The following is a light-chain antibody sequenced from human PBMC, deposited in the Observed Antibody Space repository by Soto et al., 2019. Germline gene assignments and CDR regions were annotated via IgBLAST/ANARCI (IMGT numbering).Light chain of an antibody. Sequence: DIQMTQSPTSLSASVEDRITITFRASQSISSYLNWYQQKPGKAPKLLIYAASSLQSGVPSRFNGSGSATDFTLTISSLQPEDFATYYCHQSSSTPPTFGQGTKLDIK. V-gene: IGKV1-39*01. CDR2: AAS. CDR1: QSISSY. J-gene: IGKJ2*01. CDR3: HQSSSTPPT.